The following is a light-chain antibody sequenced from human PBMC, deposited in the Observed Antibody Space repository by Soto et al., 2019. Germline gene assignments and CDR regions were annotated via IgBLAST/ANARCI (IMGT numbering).Light chain of an antibody. CDR2: GAS. J-gene: IGKJ5*01. CDR1: QSVRSN. V-gene: IGKV3-15*01. Sequence: EVVMTQSPATLSVSPGERVSLSCRASQSVRSNLAWYQQKPGQSPRLLIYGASTRATGIPARFSGSGSGTEFTLTINRLEPEDFAVYYCQQYKNWPLFGQGTRLENK. CDR3: QQYKNWPL.